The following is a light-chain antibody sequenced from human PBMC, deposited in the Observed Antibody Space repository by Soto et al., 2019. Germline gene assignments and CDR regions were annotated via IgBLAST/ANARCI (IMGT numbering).Light chain of an antibody. J-gene: IGLJ1*01. CDR1: SSDVGGSNF. CDR2: DVA. V-gene: IGLV2-14*03. Sequence: QSVLTQPASVSDSPGQSITISCTATSSDVGGSNFVSWYQQHPGNPPKLIIYDVANRSSGVSNRFSGSKSGSTVSMIISRLQTEREGDYYCVSYTSSTTYVFGTGTKVTV. CDR3: VSYTSSTTYV.